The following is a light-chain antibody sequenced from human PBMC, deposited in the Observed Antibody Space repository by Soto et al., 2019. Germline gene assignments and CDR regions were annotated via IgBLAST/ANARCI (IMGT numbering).Light chain of an antibody. Sequence: EIVMTQSPATLSVSPGESATLSCRASQSVSSNLAWYQQKPGQAPRLLMYGASTRGAGIPARFSGSGFGTEFTLTISSLQSEDIALYYCQQYNNWSTFGQGTKLEI. CDR1: QSVSSN. V-gene: IGKV3-15*01. CDR3: QQYNNWST. CDR2: GAS. J-gene: IGKJ2*02.